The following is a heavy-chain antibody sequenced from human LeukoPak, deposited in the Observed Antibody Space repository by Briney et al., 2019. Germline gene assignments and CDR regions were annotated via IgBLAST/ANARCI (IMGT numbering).Heavy chain of an antibody. CDR1: GFTFSSYA. V-gene: IGHV3-30-3*01. Sequence: PGGSLRLSCAASGFTFSSYAMHWVRQAPGKGLEWVAVISYDGSNKYYADSVKGRFTIFRDNSKNTLYLQMNSLRAEDTAVYYCASTSSSPWGQGTLVTVSS. CDR3: ASTSSSP. D-gene: IGHD2-2*01. CDR2: ISYDGSNK. J-gene: IGHJ5*02.